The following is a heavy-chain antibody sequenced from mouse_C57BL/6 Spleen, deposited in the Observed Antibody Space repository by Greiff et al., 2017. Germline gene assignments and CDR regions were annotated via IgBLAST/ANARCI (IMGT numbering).Heavy chain of an antibody. Sequence: EVQLQESGPGLVKPSQSLSLTCSVTGYSITSGYYWNWIRQFPGNKLEWMGYISYDGSNNYNPSLKNRISITRDTSKNQFFLKLNSVTTEDTATYYCARGENYGNFFFDYWGQGTTLTVSS. CDR2: ISYDGSN. V-gene: IGHV3-6*01. CDR1: GYSITSGYY. CDR3: ARGENYGNFFFDY. D-gene: IGHD2-1*01. J-gene: IGHJ2*01.